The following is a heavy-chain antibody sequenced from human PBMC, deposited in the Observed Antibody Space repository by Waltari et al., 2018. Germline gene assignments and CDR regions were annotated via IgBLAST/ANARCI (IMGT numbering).Heavy chain of an antibody. Sequence: QVQLQESGPGLAAPSQTLSLACSVPCDSIHRGTYYWSWVRQPAGRGLEWLGRIFASGSTDYNPSLKSRVTISVDTSKSQVSLNLTSLTAADSAVYYCARTLEKTYGGWYFDSWGQGTRVTVSS. V-gene: IGHV4-61*02. J-gene: IGHJ4*02. CDR1: CDSIHRGTYY. CDR2: IFASGST. D-gene: IGHD3-10*01. CDR3: ARTLEKTYGGWYFDS.